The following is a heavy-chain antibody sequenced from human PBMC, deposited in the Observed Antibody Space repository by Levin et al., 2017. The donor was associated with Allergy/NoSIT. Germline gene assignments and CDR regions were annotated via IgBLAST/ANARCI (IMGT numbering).Heavy chain of an antibody. J-gene: IGHJ4*02. CDR3: ARHRSDDAAAAFDY. CDR1: GGSFSGYF. CDR2: ISHSGST. D-gene: IGHD6-25*01. V-gene: IGHV4-34*01. Sequence: PSETLSLTCAVYGGSFSGYFWNWIRQPPGKGLEWIGEISHSGSTNYNPSLKSRVTISVDTSKNQFSLKLNSVTAADTAVYYCARHRSDDAAAAFDYWGQGTLVTVSS.